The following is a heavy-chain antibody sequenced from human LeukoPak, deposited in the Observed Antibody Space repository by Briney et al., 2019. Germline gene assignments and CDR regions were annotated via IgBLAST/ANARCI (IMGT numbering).Heavy chain of an antibody. CDR1: GGSISSYY. V-gene: IGHV4-59*08. J-gene: IGHJ4*02. CDR2: IYYSGST. D-gene: IGHD3-22*01. Sequence: SETLSLTCTVSGGSISSYYWSWIRQPPGKGLEWTGYIYYSGSTNYNPSLKSRVTISVDTSKNQFSLKLSSVTAADTAVYYCATHYDSSGSPFDYLGQGTLVTVSS. CDR3: ATHYDSSGSPFDY.